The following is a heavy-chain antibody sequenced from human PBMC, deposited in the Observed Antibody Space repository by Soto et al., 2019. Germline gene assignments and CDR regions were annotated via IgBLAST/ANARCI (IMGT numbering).Heavy chain of an antibody. Sequence: ASVKVACKVSGYTLTELSMHWVRQAPGKGLEWMGGFDPEDGETIYAQKFQGRVTMTEDTSTDTAYMELSSLRSEDTAVYYCATRRVRGAIFDYWGQGTLVTVSS. D-gene: IGHD3-10*01. CDR3: ATRRVRGAIFDY. V-gene: IGHV1-24*01. CDR1: GYTLTELS. J-gene: IGHJ4*02. CDR2: FDPEDGET.